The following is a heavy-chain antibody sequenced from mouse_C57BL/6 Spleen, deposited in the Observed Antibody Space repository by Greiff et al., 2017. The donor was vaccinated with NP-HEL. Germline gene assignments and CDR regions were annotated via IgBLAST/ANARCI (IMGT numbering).Heavy chain of an antibody. CDR3: ARHYGYDDWYFDV. Sequence: QVQLQQSGAELVKPGASVKISCKASGYAFSSYWMNWVKQRPGKGLEWIGQIYPGDGDTNYNGKFKGKATLTAAKSSSTAYMQLSSLTSEDSAVYFCARHYGYDDWYFDVWGTGTTVTVSS. D-gene: IGHD2-2*01. J-gene: IGHJ1*03. V-gene: IGHV1-80*01. CDR2: IYPGDGDT. CDR1: GYAFSSYW.